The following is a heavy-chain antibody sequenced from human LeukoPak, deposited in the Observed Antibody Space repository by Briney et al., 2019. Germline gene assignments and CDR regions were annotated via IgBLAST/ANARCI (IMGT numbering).Heavy chain of an antibody. CDR1: GFTFNSYA. J-gene: IGHJ4*02. CDR3: ASLLGGSSTDIDY. V-gene: IGHV3-30-3*01. CDR2: ISYDGSNK. D-gene: IGHD3-16*01. Sequence: GGSLRLSCAASGFTFNSYAMHRVRQAPGKGLEWVAVISYDGSNKYYADSVKGRFTISRDNSKNTLYLQMNFLRAEDTAVYYCASLLGGSSTDIDYWGQGTLVTVSS.